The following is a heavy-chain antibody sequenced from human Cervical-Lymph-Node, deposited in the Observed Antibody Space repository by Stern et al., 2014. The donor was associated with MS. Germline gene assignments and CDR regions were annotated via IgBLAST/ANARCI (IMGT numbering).Heavy chain of an antibody. CDR2: IHHSENT. Sequence: QVQLQESGPGLVKPSGTLSLTCAVSGDSISSDNWWSWVRQPPGKGLEWIGEIHHSENTNYNPSLKSRLTFSIDKSKNNFSLRLSSVTAADTAVYYCARVSISGYDYFDPWGQGTLVTVSS. D-gene: IGHD5-12*01. CDR1: GDSISSDNW. CDR3: ARVSISGYDYFDP. V-gene: IGHV4-4*02. J-gene: IGHJ5*02.